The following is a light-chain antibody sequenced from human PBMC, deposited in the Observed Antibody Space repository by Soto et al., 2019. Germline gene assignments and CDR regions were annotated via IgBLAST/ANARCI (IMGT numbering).Light chain of an antibody. CDR3: QQYNNWPRT. Sequence: EIVLTQSPGTLSLSPGERATLSCRASQSVSSSYLAWYQQKPGQAPRLLIYGTSSRATGIPDRFSGSGSGTDFTVTISRLEPEDFAVYYCQQYNNWPRTFGPGTKVDFK. CDR1: QSVSSSY. J-gene: IGKJ3*01. V-gene: IGKV3-20*01. CDR2: GTS.